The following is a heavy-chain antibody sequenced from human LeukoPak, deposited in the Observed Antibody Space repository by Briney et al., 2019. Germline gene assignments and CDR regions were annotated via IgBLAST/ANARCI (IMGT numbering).Heavy chain of an antibody. D-gene: IGHD3-22*01. J-gene: IGHJ4*02. CDR3: ATRGYYYDSRVYSRVDFFNN. CDR2: ISGSGGST. Sequence: GGSLRLSCAASGFTFSSYAMSWVRQAPGKGLEWVSAISGSGGSTYYADSVKGRFTISRDNSKNTLYLQMNSLRSEDTAVYYCATRGYYYDSRVYSRVDFFNNGAQGPLVTVPS. V-gene: IGHV3-23*01. CDR1: GFTFSSYA.